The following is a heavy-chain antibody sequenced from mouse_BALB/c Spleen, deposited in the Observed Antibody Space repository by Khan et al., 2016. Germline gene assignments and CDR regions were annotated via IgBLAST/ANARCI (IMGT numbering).Heavy chain of an antibody. V-gene: IGHV4-1*02. CDR3: AGSFWYFDV. Sequence: EVQLVETGGGLVQPGGSLKLSCAASGYAFSRYWLSWVRQAPGKGLEWIGEINPDSSTLNYTPSLKEKFLISRDNAKNTLYLQMSKVRSEDTALCYWAGSFWYFDVWGAGTTVTVSS. CDR2: INPDSSTL. J-gene: IGHJ1*01. CDR1: GYAFSRYW. D-gene: IGHD1-1*02.